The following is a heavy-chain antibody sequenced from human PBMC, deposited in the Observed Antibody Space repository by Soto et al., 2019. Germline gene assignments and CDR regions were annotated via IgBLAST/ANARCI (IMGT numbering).Heavy chain of an antibody. D-gene: IGHD6-13*01. CDR2: ISGSRDTI. CDR3: ARDHGGSTWFVGIYYYFGVDV. CDR1: GFTLSSYN. Sequence: EVQLVESGGGLVQPGGSLRLSCAASGFTLSSYNMNWVRQAPGKGLEWVSYISGSRDTIYYADSVKGRFTISRDNAKNSLYLQRDSLRDEDTAVYYCARDHGGSTWFVGIYYYFGVDVWGQGTTVTVSS. J-gene: IGHJ6*02. V-gene: IGHV3-48*02.